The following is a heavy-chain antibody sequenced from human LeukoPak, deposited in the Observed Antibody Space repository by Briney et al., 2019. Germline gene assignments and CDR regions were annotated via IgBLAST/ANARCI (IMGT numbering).Heavy chain of an antibody. CDR1: GLIFKNYA. CDR2: ISWNSGNV. J-gene: IGHJ4*02. D-gene: IGHD6-6*01. V-gene: IGHV3-9*01. CDR3: AKTGTYSSSSGYIDS. Sequence: PGGSLRLSCAASGLIFKNYAMHWVRQAPGKGLEWVSCISWNSGNVDYADSVKGRFALSRDNAKNSLFLQMNSLRAEDTALYYCAKTGTYSSSSGYIDSWGQGTLVTVSS.